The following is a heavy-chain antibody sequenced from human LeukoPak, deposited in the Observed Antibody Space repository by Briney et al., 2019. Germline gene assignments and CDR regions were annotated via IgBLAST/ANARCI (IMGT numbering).Heavy chain of an antibody. J-gene: IGHJ4*02. V-gene: IGHV3-7*01. CDR1: GFTFSNYW. Sequence: GGSLRLSCEGSGFTFSNYWVGWVRQAPGKGLQWVANIKTDGSEKYYVDSVKGRFTISRDNAKNSLYLQMNSLRAEDTAVYYCVRDSTLRVVITIFDYWGQGTLVTVSS. CDR3: VRDSTLRVVITIFDY. CDR2: IKTDGSEK. D-gene: IGHD3-22*01.